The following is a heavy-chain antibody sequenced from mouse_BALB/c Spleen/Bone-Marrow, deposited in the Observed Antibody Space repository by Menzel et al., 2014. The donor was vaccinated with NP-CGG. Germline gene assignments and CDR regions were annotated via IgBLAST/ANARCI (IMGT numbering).Heavy chain of an antibody. D-gene: IGHD2-1*01. V-gene: IGHV1-4*01. CDR3: ARVYGNYDAMDY. J-gene: IGHJ4*01. CDR2: INPSSGYT. CDR1: GYTFTTYT. Sequence: QVQLQQSGAELARPGASVKMSCRASGYTFTTYTMHWVKQRPGQGLEWIGYINPSSGYTYYNQKFKDKATLTADKSSGAAYLQLSSLTSEDSAVYYCARVYGNYDAMDYWGRGTSVTVSS.